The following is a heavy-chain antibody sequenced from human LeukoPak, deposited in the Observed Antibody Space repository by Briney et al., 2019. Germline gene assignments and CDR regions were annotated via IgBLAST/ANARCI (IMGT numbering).Heavy chain of an antibody. V-gene: IGHV1-69*13. CDR1: GGTFSSYA. CDR2: IIPIFGTA. Sequence: SVKVSCKASGGTFSSYAISWVRQAPGQGLEWMGGIIPIFGTANHAQKFQGRVTITADESTSTAYMELRRLRSEATAVSDYEGYRGEGQYGAFDIWGQGTMVTVSS. J-gene: IGHJ3*02. D-gene: IGHD1-26*01. CDR3: EGYRGEGQYGAFDI.